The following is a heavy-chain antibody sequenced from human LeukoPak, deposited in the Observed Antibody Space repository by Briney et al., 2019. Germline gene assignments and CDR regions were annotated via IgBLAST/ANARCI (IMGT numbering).Heavy chain of an antibody. Sequence: GGSLRLSCAASGITASSYAVTWVRQAPGKGLEWVSSISGSGDRTMYADSVKGRFTISRDNFKNTLYLQMNSLRAEDTALYHCAKDPNGDYIGAFDMWGQGTMVTVSS. D-gene: IGHD4-17*01. J-gene: IGHJ3*02. CDR1: GITASSYA. V-gene: IGHV3-23*01. CDR3: AKDPNGDYIGAFDM. CDR2: ISGSGDRT.